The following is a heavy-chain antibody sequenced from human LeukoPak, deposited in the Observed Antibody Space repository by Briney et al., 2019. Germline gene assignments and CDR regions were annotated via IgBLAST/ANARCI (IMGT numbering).Heavy chain of an antibody. CDR2: INTDGSST. J-gene: IGHJ4*02. CDR3: ARAGGFGYYFDY. V-gene: IGHV3-74*01. Sequence: PGGSLRLSCAASGFTFSSYAMSWVRQAPGKGLVWVSRINTDGSSTSYADSVKGRFTISRDNAKNTLYLQMNSLRAEDTAVYYCARAGGFGYYFDYWGQGTLVTVSS. D-gene: IGHD3-10*01. CDR1: GFTFSSYA.